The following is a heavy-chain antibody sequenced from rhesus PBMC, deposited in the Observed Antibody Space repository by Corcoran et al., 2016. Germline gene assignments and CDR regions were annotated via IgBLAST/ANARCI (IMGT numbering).Heavy chain of an antibody. J-gene: IGHJ4*01. V-gene: IGHV4-122*02. D-gene: IGHD4-29*01. CDR1: GGSISSGYYY. Sequence: QVQLQESGPGLVKPSETLSLTCAVSGGSISSGYYYWSWIRQPPGKGLVWIGYITYSGSTSYNPSRKSRVTISRDTSKNQFSLKLSSVTAADTAVYYWARGYGSSPFDYWGQGVLVTVSS. CDR2: ITYSGST. CDR3: ARGYGSSPFDY.